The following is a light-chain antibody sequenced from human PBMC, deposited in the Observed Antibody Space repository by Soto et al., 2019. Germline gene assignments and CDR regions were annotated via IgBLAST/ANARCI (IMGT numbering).Light chain of an antibody. J-gene: IGKJ2*01. CDR2: AAS. V-gene: IGKV3-20*01. CDR3: HHYDSSPPYT. CDR1: QTISSN. Sequence: IVMTQSAATVSVSPGERVTLSSSASQTISSNLAWYQHKPGQAPRLLIYAASSRATGIPDRFIGSGSGTDFTLTISRLEPDDSAVYYCHHYDSSPPYTFGKGTKVDIK.